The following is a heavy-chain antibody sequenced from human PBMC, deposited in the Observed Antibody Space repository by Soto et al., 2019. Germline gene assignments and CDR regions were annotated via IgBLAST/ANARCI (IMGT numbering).Heavy chain of an antibody. D-gene: IGHD6-6*01. J-gene: IGHJ6*03. CDR2: IYYSGST. V-gene: IGHV4-59*01. Sequence: QVQLQESGPGLVKPSETLSLTCTVSGGSISSYYWSWIRQPPGKGLEWIGYIYYSGSTNYNPSLKSRVTISGDTSKNQFSLKLSSVTAADTAVYYCARSSIAARSYYYYYYMDVWGKGTTVTVSS. CDR3: ARSSIAARSYYYYYYMDV. CDR1: GGSISSYY.